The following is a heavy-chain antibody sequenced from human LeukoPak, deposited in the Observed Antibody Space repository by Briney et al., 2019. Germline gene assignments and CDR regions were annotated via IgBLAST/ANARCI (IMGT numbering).Heavy chain of an antibody. CDR2: ISAGGDKI. D-gene: IGHD5-12*01. J-gene: IGHJ4*02. V-gene: IGHV3-23*01. CDR1: GLTFINYA. Sequence: PGGSLRLSCVASGLTFINYAMSWVRQAPGKGLQWVSAISAGGDKIHYAGSVKGRFTISRDNSRNTLYVQMSSLKADDTAVYYCVKNVGGNEGAYWGQGTLVTVSS. CDR3: VKNVGGNEGAY.